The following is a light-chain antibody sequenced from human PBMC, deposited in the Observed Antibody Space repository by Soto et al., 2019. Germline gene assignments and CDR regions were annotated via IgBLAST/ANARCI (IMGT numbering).Light chain of an antibody. V-gene: IGLV2-14*01. J-gene: IGLJ2*01. CDR3: SSYTSYSIPVV. Sequence: QSALTQPASVSGSPGQSITISCTGTASDIGAYNYVSWYRQHPGKAPKLMIYEVSNRPSGVSNRFSGSKSGNTASLTISGLHAEDEADYYCSSYTSYSIPVVFGGGTKLTVL. CDR2: EVS. CDR1: ASDIGAYNY.